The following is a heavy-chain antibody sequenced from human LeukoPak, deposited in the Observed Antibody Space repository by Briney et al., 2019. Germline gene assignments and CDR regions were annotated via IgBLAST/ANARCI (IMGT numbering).Heavy chain of an antibody. D-gene: IGHD1-1*01. CDR3: ARDRGTNGINDRGYFDY. Sequence: QPGGSLRLSCAASGLTFSSYAMMWLRQAPGKGLEWVSAIIGNGGWALYADSVKGRFTISRDNAKNTLYLQMNSLRAEDTAVYYCARDRGTNGINDRGYFDYWGQGTLVTVSS. CDR2: IIGNGGWA. CDR1: GLTFSSYA. J-gene: IGHJ4*02. V-gene: IGHV3-23*01.